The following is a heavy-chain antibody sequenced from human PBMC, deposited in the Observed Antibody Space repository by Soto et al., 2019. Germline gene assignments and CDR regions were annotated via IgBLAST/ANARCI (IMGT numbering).Heavy chain of an antibody. V-gene: IGHV2-5*02. J-gene: IGHJ4*02. CDR1: GFSLSTGGVG. Sequence: QITLKESGPTLVKPTQTLTLTCTFSGFSLSTGGVGVGWIRQPPGKALEWLALIYWDDDKRYSPSLKSRLTITNDPYKTQEXLTMTNMDPVDTATYYCAHRLYSSAWPWDSGVFDYWGQGTLVTVSS. D-gene: IGHD6-19*01. CDR3: AHRLYSSAWPWDSGVFDY. CDR2: IYWDDDK.